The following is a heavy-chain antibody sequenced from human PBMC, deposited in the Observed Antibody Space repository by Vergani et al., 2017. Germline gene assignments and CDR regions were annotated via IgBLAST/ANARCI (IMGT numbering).Heavy chain of an antibody. Sequence: EVQLVESGGGLVKPGGSLRLSCAASGFTFSSYSMNWVRQAPGKGLEWVSSISSSSSYIYYADSVKGRFTISRDNAKNSLYLQMNSLRAEDTAVYYCARVGIAVAGTGTRYFDYWGQGTLVTVSS. V-gene: IGHV3-21*01. J-gene: IGHJ4*02. CDR3: ARVGIAVAGTGTRYFDY. CDR1: GFTFSSYS. CDR2: ISSSSSYI. D-gene: IGHD6-19*01.